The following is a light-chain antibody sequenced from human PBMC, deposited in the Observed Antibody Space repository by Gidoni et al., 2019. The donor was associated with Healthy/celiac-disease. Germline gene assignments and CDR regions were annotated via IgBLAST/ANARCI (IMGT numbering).Light chain of an antibody. Sequence: EIVLTQSPATLSLSPGERATLSCRASQSVSSYLAWYQQKPGQAPRLLIYDASNRATGIPARFSGSGSGTDFTLTISRLEPEDFAVYDCKQRSNWRETCGGXTKVEIK. CDR1: QSVSSY. CDR2: DAS. J-gene: IGKJ4*01. V-gene: IGKV3-11*01. CDR3: KQRSNWRET.